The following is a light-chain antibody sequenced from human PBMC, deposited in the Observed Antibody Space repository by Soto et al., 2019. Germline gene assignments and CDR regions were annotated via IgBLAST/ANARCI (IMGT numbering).Light chain of an antibody. CDR2: GAS. V-gene: IGKV3-20*01. CDR3: QQYSTSPLT. J-gene: IGKJ1*01. Sequence: EIVLTQSPGTLSFSPVERSTLSFSASQSVSSSYLAWYQQKAGQAPRLVIYGASNRATGIPDRFSASGSGTDFTPTISRLEPEDFAVYYCQQYSTSPLTFGQGTKVDIK. CDR1: QSVSSSY.